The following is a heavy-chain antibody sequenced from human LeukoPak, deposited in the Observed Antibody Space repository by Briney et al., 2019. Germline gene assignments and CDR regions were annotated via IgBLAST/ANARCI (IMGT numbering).Heavy chain of an antibody. CDR3: ATPRYDSSGSPPYYFDY. CDR1: GYTLTELS. J-gene: IGHJ4*02. V-gene: IGHV1-24*01. CDR2: FDPEDGET. Sequence: ASVKVSCKVSGYTLTELSMHWVRQAPGKGLEWMGGFDPEDGETIYAQKFQGRVTMTEDTSTDTAYMELSSLRSEDTAVYYCATPRYDSSGSPPYYFDYWGQGTLVTVSS. D-gene: IGHD3-22*01.